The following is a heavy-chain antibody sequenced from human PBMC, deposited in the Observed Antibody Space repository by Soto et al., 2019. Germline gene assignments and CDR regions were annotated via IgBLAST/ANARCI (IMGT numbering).Heavy chain of an antibody. D-gene: IGHD6-19*01. CDR3: AAYPLLKQWLVGAFDC. CDR2: IIPIFGTA. Sequence: GASVKVSCKASGGTFSSYAISWVRQAPGQGLEWMGGIIPIFGTANYAQKFQGRVTITADKSTSTAYMELSSLRSEDTAVYYCAAYPLLKQWLVGAFDCWGQGTLVTVSS. J-gene: IGHJ4*02. CDR1: GGTFSSYA. V-gene: IGHV1-69*06.